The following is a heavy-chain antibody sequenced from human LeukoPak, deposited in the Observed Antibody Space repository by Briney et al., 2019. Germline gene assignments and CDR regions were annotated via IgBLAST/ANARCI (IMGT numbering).Heavy chain of an antibody. CDR2: ISWNSGSI. CDR1: GFTFDDYA. J-gene: IGHJ5*02. V-gene: IGHV3-9*01. D-gene: IGHD3-22*01. Sequence: GRSLRLSCAASGFTFDDYAMHWVRQAPGKGLEWVSGISWNSGSIGYADSVKGRFTISRDNAKNSLYLQMNSLRAEDTASYYCAKGPYYYDSSGSQHWFDPWGQGTLVTVSS. CDR3: AKGPYYYDSSGSQHWFDP.